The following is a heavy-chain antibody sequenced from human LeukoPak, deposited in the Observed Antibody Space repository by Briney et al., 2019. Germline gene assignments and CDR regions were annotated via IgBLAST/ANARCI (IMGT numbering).Heavy chain of an antibody. CDR2: IWYDGTNK. CDR3: AKRGRYYFDS. J-gene: IGHJ4*02. V-gene: IGHV3-33*06. Sequence: GRSLTLSCAASGFTFSSFGMHWVRQAPGKGLWWVAVIWYDGTNKYYADSVKGRFTISRDNSKNTLYLQMNRLSAEDTAVYYCAKRGRYYFDSWGQGTLVTVSS. CDR1: GFTFSSFG.